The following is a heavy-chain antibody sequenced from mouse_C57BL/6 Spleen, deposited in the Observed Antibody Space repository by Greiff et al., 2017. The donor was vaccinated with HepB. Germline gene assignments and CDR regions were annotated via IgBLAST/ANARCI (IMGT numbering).Heavy chain of an antibody. CDR2: IDPSDSYT. D-gene: IGHD2-5*01. CDR3: ARWGGLSNYYAMDY. CDR1: GYTFTSYW. V-gene: IGHV1-69*01. J-gene: IGHJ4*01. Sequence: VQLQQPGAELVMPGASVKLSCKASGYTFTSYWMHWVKQRPGQGLEWIGEIDPSDSYTNYNQKFKGKSTLTVDKSSSTAYMQLSSLTSEDSAVYYCARWGGLSNYYAMDYWGQGTSVTVSS.